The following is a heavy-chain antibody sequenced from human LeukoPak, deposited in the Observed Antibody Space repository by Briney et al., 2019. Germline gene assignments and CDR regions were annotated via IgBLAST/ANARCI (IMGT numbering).Heavy chain of an antibody. CDR1: GFTFSSYG. Sequence: GGSLRLSCAASGFTFSSYGMHWVRQAPGKGLEWVAVISYDGSNKYYADSVKGRFTISRDNSKNTLYLQMNSLRAEDTAAYYCAKDRIAAVSYFDYWGQGTLVTVSS. J-gene: IGHJ4*02. CDR3: AKDRIAAVSYFDY. CDR2: ISYDGSNK. D-gene: IGHD6-13*01. V-gene: IGHV3-30*18.